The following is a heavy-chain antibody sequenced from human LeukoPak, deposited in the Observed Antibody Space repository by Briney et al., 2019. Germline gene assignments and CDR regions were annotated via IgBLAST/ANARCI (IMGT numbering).Heavy chain of an antibody. CDR1: GGSISSYY. J-gene: IGHJ4*02. Sequence: NPSETLSLTCTVSGGSISSYYWSWIRQPPGKGLEWIGYIYYSGSTNYNPSLKSRVTISVDTSKNQFSLKLSSVTAADTAVYYCARGVIPYYDILTGYSPRGSPLVSWGQGTLVTVSS. V-gene: IGHV4-59*01. D-gene: IGHD3-9*01. CDR3: ARGVIPYYDILTGYSPRGSPLVS. CDR2: IYYSGST.